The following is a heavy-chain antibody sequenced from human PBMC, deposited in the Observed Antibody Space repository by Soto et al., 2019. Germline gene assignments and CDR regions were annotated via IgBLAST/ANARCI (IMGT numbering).Heavy chain of an antibody. CDR2: ISAYNGNT. CDR1: GYTFTSYG. D-gene: IGHD5-12*01. CDR3: ASSLVDSRTALDY. Sequence: WASVKVSCKASGYTFTSYGISWVRQAPGQGLEWMGWISAYNGNTNYAQKLQGRVTMTTDTSTSTAYMELSSLRSEDTAVYYCASSLVDSRTALDYWGQGTLVTVSS. V-gene: IGHV1-18*01. J-gene: IGHJ4*02.